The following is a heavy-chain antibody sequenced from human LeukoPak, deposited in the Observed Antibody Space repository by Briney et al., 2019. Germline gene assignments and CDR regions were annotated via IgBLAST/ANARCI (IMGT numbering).Heavy chain of an antibody. CDR1: GGSFSGYY. CDR3: ARGLDYYGSVSYGPGTYFDY. CDR2: INHSGST. V-gene: IGHV4-34*01. J-gene: IGHJ4*02. D-gene: IGHD3-10*01. Sequence: PSETLSLTCAVYGGSFSGYYWSWIRQPPGKGLEWIGEINHSGSTNYNPSLKSRVTISVDTSKNQFSLKLSSVTAADTAVYYCARGLDYYGSVSYGPGTYFDYWGQGTLVTVSS.